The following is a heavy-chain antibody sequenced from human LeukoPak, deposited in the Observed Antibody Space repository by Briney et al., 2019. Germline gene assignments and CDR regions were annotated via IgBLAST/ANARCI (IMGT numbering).Heavy chain of an antibody. CDR3: AREEWRFGSSSGWFDP. CDR2: IRDSGAYG. D-gene: IGHD6-6*01. Sequence: PGGSLRLSCAASGFTFSNYAMGWVRQAPGKGLEWVSTIRDSGAYGFYADSVKGRFTISRDNSKNTLYLQMNSLRAEDTAVYYCAREEWRFGSSSGWFDPWGQGTLVNVSS. CDR1: GFTFSNYA. J-gene: IGHJ5*02. V-gene: IGHV3-23*01.